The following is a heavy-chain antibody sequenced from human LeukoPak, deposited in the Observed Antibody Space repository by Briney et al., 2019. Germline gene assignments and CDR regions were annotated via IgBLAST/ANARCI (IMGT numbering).Heavy chain of an antibody. Sequence: ASVKVSCKASGYTFTGYYMHWVRQAPGQRLEWVGRINPNSGGTNYAQKFQARVTITRDTSISTAYMDLSRLRSDDTALYYCSNSDILTGYYPDVWGKGTTVTVSS. V-gene: IGHV1-2*06. CDR3: SNSDILTGYYPDV. CDR1: GYTFTGYY. CDR2: INPNSGGT. D-gene: IGHD3-9*01. J-gene: IGHJ6*04.